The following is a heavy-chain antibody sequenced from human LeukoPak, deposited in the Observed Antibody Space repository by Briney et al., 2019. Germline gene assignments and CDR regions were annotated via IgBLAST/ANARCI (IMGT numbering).Heavy chain of an antibody. CDR3: TRSQSVDY. J-gene: IGHJ4*02. CDR2: IRSKRFGGTT. Sequence: PGGSLRLSCIASGFTLGDYALNWVRHAPGKGLERVGSIRSKRFGGTTEYAASVKGRFTISRDDSQSIAYLQMNSLKTEDTGVYYCTRSQSVDYWGQGTLVTVSS. V-gene: IGHV3-49*04. CDR1: GFTLGDYA.